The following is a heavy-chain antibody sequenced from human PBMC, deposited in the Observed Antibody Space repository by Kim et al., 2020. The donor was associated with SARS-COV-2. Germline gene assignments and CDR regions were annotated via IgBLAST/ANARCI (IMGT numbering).Heavy chain of an antibody. Sequence: GGSLRLSCAASGFTFSSYSMNWVRQAPGKGLEWISYIPSHSFTNTIQYADSVQGPFTVPSDNAKNSLYLQMKCLEDEDTAVYYCARYMEGSGTYHHFHY. V-gene: IGHV3-48*02. J-gene: IGHJ4*01. CDR3: ARYMEGSGTYHHFHY. CDR2: IPSHSFTNTI. D-gene: IGHD3-10*01. CDR1: GFTFSSYS.